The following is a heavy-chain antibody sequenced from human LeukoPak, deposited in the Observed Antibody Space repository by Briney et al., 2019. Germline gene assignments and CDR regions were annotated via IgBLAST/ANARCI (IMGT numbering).Heavy chain of an antibody. CDR1: EYTFTSYY. V-gene: IGHV1-2*02. D-gene: IGHD1-1*01. Sequence: DSLKLSCKASEYTFTSYYMHWVRQAPGQGLQWMGCINHNSGTANNAQNMKGSTTMTRDRSISTAYMELSRLRSDDTAVYYCARAGYNFGASLDYYMDFWGKGTTVTVSS. CDR3: ARAGYNFGASLDYYMDF. CDR2: INHNSGTA. J-gene: IGHJ6*03.